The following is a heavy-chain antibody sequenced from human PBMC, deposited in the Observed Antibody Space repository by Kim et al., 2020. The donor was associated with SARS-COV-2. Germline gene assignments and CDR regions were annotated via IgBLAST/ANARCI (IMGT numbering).Heavy chain of an antibody. CDR1: GFTFSRYW. V-gene: IGHV3-7*01. J-gene: IGHJ2*01. CDR2: IKEDGSQK. CDR3: ARYLVNSGWYFDL. Sequence: GGSLRLSCAASGFTFSRYWMTWVRQAPGKGLEWVANIKEDGSQKYYVDSVKGRFTISRDNAKNSLYLQMNSLRAGDTAVYFCARYLVNSGWYFDLWGRGTLVTVSS. D-gene: IGHD3-9*01.